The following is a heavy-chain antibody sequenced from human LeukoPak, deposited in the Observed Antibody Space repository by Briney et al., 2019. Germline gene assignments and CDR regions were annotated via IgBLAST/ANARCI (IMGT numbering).Heavy chain of an antibody. V-gene: IGHV3-23*01. D-gene: IGHD5-18*01. Sequence: PGGSLRLSCAASGFTFSSYAMSWVRQAPGKGPEWVSAISGSGGSTYYADSVKGRFTISRDNSKNTLYLQMNSLRAEDTAVYYCAKALYSYGYWDLDYWGQGTLVTVSS. CDR3: AKALYSYGYWDLDY. J-gene: IGHJ4*02. CDR1: GFTFSSYA. CDR2: ISGSGGST.